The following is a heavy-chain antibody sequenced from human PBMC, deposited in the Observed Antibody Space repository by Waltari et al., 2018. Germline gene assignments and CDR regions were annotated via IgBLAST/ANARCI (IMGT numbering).Heavy chain of an antibody. D-gene: IGHD3-10*01. CDR2: IKEDGSEK. Sequence: EVQVVESGGGLVQPGGSLRLSCVASGFTFSPFWMSWVRQAPGKGLEWVANIKEDGSEKNYVDSVKGRFTIARDNADNSLYLQMNSLRVEDTAVYYCARGGQRFNPWGQGTLVTVSS. V-gene: IGHV3-7*01. CDR1: GFTFSPFW. J-gene: IGHJ5*02. CDR3: ARGGQRFNP.